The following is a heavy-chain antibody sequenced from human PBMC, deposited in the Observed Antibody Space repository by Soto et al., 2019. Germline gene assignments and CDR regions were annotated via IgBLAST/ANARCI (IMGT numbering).Heavy chain of an antibody. J-gene: IGHJ5*01. CDR3: AREGSGSLAPDS. Sequence: QVQLLESGGGVVQPGRSLRLSCAASGFTFSSYAMHWVRQAPGKGLEWVAVIWYGGSNKYYADSVKGRFTVSRDNSKKTVYLQMSSLRGEDTGVYYCAREGSGSLAPDSWGQGTLVTVSA. D-gene: IGHD3-10*01. CDR2: IWYGGSNK. CDR1: GFTFSSYA. V-gene: IGHV3-33*01.